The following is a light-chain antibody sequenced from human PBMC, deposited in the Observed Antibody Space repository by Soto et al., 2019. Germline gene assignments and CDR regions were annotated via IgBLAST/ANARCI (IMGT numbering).Light chain of an antibody. V-gene: IGKV3-20*01. CDR1: QSVSSSY. J-gene: IGKJ1*01. CDR3: QQYGRSPTT. CDR2: SAS. Sequence: ELVLTQSPGTLSLSPGEKATLSCRDSQSVSSSYLAWYQQKPGQAPRFLIYSASSRATGIPDRFSGSGSGTDFTLTISRLEPEDFAVYYCQQYGRSPTTFGQGTKVDIK.